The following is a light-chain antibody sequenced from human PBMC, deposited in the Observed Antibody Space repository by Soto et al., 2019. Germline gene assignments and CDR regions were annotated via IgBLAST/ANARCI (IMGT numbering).Light chain of an antibody. CDR3: QQSYSTPLT. CDR2: ASS. V-gene: IGKV1-39*01. J-gene: IGKJ4*01. CDR1: QSISYF. Sequence: DIQMTQSPSSLSASVGDRVTITCRACQSISYFLNWYQQKPGKDPKILMYASSRLQSGVPARFSGSGSGTDFTLTISSLQPEDFATYYCQQSYSTPLTSGGGTKVEIK.